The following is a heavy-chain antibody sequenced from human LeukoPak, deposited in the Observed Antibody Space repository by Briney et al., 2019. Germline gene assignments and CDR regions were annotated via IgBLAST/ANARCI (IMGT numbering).Heavy chain of an antibody. CDR3: AKGMGGKYCTNGLCYYSWFDP. CDR2: IYYSGSS. CDR1: GASISSHY. J-gene: IGHJ5*02. V-gene: IGHV4-59*11. Sequence: SETLSLTCTVSGASISSHYWSWIRQPPGKGLEWIGYIYYSGSSNYNPSLKSRVTISLDTCKNQFSLKLSSVTAADTAVYYWAKGMGGKYCTNGLCYYSWFDPGGQGTLVTVSS. D-gene: IGHD2-8*01.